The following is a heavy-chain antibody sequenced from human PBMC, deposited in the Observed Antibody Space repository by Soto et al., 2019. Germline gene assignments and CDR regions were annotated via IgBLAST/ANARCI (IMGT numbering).Heavy chain of an antibody. V-gene: IGHV1-58*02. Sequence: QMQLVQSGPEVKKPGTSVKVSCKTSGFTFTSSAMQWVRQARGQRLEWIGWIVVGSGHTNYAQKLQERVTITRDMSTSTAYMELSSLRSEDTAMYYCAAASSTSGGYYGMDVWGQGTTVTVSS. CDR3: AAASSTSGGYYGMDV. J-gene: IGHJ6*02. CDR1: GFTFTSSA. CDR2: IVVGSGHT. D-gene: IGHD2-2*01.